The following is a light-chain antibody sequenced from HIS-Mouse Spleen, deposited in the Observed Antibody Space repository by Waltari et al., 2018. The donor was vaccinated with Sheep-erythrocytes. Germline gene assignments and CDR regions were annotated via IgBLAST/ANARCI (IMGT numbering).Light chain of an antibody. J-gene: IGKJ4*01. CDR2: GAS. Sequence: ELVLTQSPGTLSLSPGERATLSCRASQSVNSSYLAWYQQKPGQAPRLLIYGASSRATGIPDRCSGSGSGTDFTLTISRLEPEDFAVYYCQQYGSSPPLTFGGGTKVEIK. CDR3: QQYGSSPPLT. CDR1: QSVNSSY. V-gene: IGKV3-20*01.